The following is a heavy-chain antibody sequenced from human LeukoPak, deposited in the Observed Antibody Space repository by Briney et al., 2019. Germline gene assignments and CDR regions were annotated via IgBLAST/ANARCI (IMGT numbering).Heavy chain of an antibody. CDR3: ARVYDGSGYYHDY. CDR2: IYYSGST. Sequence: SQTLSLTCTVSGGSISSGGYYWSWIRQHPGKGLEWIGYIYYSGSTYYNPSLKSRVTISVDTSKNQFSLKLSSVTAADTAVYYCARVYDGSGYYHDYWGQGTLVTVSS. D-gene: IGHD3-22*01. J-gene: IGHJ4*02. V-gene: IGHV4-31*03. CDR1: GGSISSGGYY.